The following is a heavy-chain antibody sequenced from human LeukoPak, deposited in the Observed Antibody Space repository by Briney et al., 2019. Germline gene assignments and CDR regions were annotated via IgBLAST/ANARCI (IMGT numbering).Heavy chain of an antibody. CDR3: ARGGCSGGSCYGGFWFDP. Sequence: ASVKVSCKASGYTFTGYYMHWVRQAPGQGLEWMGWINPNSGGANYAQKFQGWVTMTRDTSISTAYMELSRLRSDDMAVYYCARGGCSGGSCYGGFWFDPWGQGTLVTVSS. CDR2: INPNSGGA. V-gene: IGHV1-2*04. CDR1: GYTFTGYY. D-gene: IGHD2-15*01. J-gene: IGHJ5*02.